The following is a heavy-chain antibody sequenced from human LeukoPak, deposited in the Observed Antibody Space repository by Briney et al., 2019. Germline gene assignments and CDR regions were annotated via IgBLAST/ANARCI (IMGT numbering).Heavy chain of an antibody. CDR2: IYPDVSDT. D-gene: IGHD3-3*01. Sequence: GESLKISCKGLGYSFSSYSIGWVRQMPGKGLEWMGIIYPDVSDTRYSPSFQGQVTISADRSFSTAYLRWSSLKPSDTAMYYCARQYYDFWSGYPRQTYYFDYWGQGTLVTVSS. CDR1: GYSFSSYS. J-gene: IGHJ4*02. CDR3: ARQYYDFWSGYPRQTYYFDY. V-gene: IGHV5-51*01.